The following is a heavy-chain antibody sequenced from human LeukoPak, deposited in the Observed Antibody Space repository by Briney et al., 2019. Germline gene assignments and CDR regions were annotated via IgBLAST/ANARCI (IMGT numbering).Heavy chain of an antibody. D-gene: IGHD2-2*02. CDR3: AKNRIPTSITPDS. J-gene: IGHJ4*02. CDR1: GFTFSSYG. CDR2: IAYDAKKT. Sequence: GGSLRLSCAASGFTFSSYGTHWLRQSPDEGLEWLAVIAYDAKKTYYADSVKGRFTISRDNSRDTLFLQMNSLRPDDTAVYYCAKNRIPTSITPDSWGQGTLVTVSS. V-gene: IGHV3-30*18.